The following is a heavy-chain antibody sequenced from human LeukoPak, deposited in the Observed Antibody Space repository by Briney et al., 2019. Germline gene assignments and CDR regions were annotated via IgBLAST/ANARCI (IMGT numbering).Heavy chain of an antibody. J-gene: IGHJ4*02. V-gene: IGHV3-11*01. CDR1: GFTFSDYY. Sequence: GGSLRLSCAASGFTFSDYYMSWIRQAPGKGLEWVSYISSSGSTIYYADSVKGRFTISRDNAKNSLYLQMNSLRAEDAAVYYCARDHYYDSSGPLGYWGQGTLVTVSS. D-gene: IGHD3-22*01. CDR2: ISSSGSTI. CDR3: ARDHYYDSSGPLGY.